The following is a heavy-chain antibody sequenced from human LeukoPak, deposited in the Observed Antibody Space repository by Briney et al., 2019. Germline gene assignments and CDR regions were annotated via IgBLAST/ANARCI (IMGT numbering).Heavy chain of an antibody. D-gene: IGHD6-19*01. V-gene: IGHV3-53*01. J-gene: IGHJ3*01. CDR3: ARLVVDSHAFDV. CDR2: LYSVGTI. CDR1: GFTVSGSY. Sequence: PGGSLRLSCAAAGFTVSGSYMSWIRQAPGKGLEWASILYSVGTIYYADSVKGRFTISRDNSKSTLYLQTNSLRVEDAAVYYCARLVVDSHAFDVWGQGTMVTVSS.